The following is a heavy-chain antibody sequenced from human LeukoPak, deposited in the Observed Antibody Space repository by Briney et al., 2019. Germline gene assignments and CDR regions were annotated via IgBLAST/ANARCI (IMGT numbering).Heavy chain of an antibody. CDR1: GGTFGSYA. Sequence: ASVKVSCKASGGTFGSYAISWVRQAPGQGLEWMGRIIPIFGTANYAQKFQGRVTITTDESTSTAYMELSSLRSEDTAVYYCARGEVDTAMAPYYYYMDVWGKGTTVTVSS. V-gene: IGHV1-69*05. CDR3: ARGEVDTAMAPYYYYMDV. D-gene: IGHD5-18*01. CDR2: IIPIFGTA. J-gene: IGHJ6*03.